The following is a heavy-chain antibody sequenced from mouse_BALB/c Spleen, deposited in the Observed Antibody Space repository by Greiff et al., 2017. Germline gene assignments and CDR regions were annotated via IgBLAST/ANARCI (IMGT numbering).Heavy chain of an antibody. D-gene: IGHD2-3*01. CDR2: IWAGGST. CDR1: GFSLTSYG. V-gene: IGHV2-9*02. Sequence: VKVVESGPGLVAPSQSLSITCTVSGFSLTSYGVHWVRQPPGKGLEWLGVIWAGGSTNYNSALMSRLSISKDNSKSQVFLKMNSLQTDDTAMYYCARVGGYYYYAMDYWGKGTSGTVSS. J-gene: IGHJ4*01. CDR3: ARVGGYYYYAMDY.